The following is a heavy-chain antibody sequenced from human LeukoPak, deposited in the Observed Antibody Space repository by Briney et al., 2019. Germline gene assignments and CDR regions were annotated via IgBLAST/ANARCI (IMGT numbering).Heavy chain of an antibody. V-gene: IGHV4-59*08. CDR3: ARHRVEASDFDY. CDR2: IYYSGST. Sequence: SETLSLTCTVSSGSISPYYWSWIRQPPGKGLEWIGYIYYSGSTNYSPSLKSRVTISVDTSKNQFSLKLSSVTAADTAVYYCARHRVEASDFDYWGQGTLVTVSS. CDR1: SGSISPYY. D-gene: IGHD3-10*01. J-gene: IGHJ4*02.